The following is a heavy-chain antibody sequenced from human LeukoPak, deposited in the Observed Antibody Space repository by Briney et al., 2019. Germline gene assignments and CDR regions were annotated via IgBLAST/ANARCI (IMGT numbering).Heavy chain of an antibody. D-gene: IGHD3-10*01. CDR2: IPYDGSNK. J-gene: IGHJ4*02. CDR1: GFTFSSYG. V-gene: IGHV3-30*18. CDR3: AKISGSGSYYMGDFDY. Sequence: GGSLRLSCAASGFTFSSYGMHWVRQAPGKGLEWVAVIPYDGSNKYYADSVKGRFTISRDNSKNTLYLQMNSLRAEDTAVYYCAKISGSGSYYMGDFDYWGQGTLVTVSS.